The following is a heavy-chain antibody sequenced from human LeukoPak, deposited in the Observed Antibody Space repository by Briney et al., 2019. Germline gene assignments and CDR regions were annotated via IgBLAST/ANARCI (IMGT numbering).Heavy chain of an antibody. CDR2: ITSGGDYM. D-gene: IGHD3-16*02. Sequence: GGSLRLSCAASGFTFGGYTMSWVRQAPGKGLQWVSTITSGGDYMYYADPVKGRFTISRDDSKNSLYLHMNSLRAEDTAVYYCARVSIFGVVIANDYWGQGIVVTVSS. CDR3: ARVSIFGVVIANDY. J-gene: IGHJ4*02. CDR1: GFTFGGYT. V-gene: IGHV3-21*01.